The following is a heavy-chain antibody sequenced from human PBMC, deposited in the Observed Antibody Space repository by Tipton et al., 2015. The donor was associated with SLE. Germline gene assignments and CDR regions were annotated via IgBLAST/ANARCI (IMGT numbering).Heavy chain of an antibody. CDR1: GDSVGTNY. V-gene: IGHV4-4*07. J-gene: IGHJ4*02. Sequence: TLSLTCTVSGDSVGTNYWYWIRQPPGKGLEWIGRLYGSGSPTHYNPSLEGRVTVSVDTSQNQVSLKLTSVTAADTAVYYCARIRPGHGDPFDFWGQGTLVTVSS. CDR3: ARIRPGHGDPFDF. D-gene: IGHD4-17*01. CDR2: LYGSGSPT.